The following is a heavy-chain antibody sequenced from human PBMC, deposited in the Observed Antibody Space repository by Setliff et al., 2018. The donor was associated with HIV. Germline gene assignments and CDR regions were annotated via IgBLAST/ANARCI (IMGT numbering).Heavy chain of an antibody. J-gene: IGHJ6*03. Sequence: SETLSLTCTVSGGSISSYYWSWIRQPAGKGLEWIGRIYTSGTTMYNPSLKSRVTISVDTSKNQFSLKLSSVTAADTAVYYCASEAWTSYRSSSGYYYYYMDVWGKGTTVTVSS. CDR1: GGSISSYY. V-gene: IGHV4-4*07. CDR2: IYTSGTT. D-gene: IGHD6-6*01. CDR3: ASEAWTSYRSSSGYYYYYMDV.